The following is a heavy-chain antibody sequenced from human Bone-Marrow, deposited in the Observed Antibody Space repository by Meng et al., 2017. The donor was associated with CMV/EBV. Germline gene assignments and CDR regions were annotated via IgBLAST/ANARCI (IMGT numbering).Heavy chain of an antibody. CDR3: ARTVAGTGSAGVDP. V-gene: IGHV3-21*01. Sequence: GGSLRLSCAASGFTFSSYSMNWVRQAPGKGLEWVSSISSSSSYIYYADSVKGRFTISRDNAKNSLYLQMNSLRAEDTAVYYCARTVAGTGSAGVDPWGQGTLVTVSS. D-gene: IGHD6-19*01. CDR1: GFTFSSYS. J-gene: IGHJ5*02. CDR2: ISSSSSYI.